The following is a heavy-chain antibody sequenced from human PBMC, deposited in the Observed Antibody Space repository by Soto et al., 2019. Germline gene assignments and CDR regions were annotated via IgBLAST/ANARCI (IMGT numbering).Heavy chain of an antibody. V-gene: IGHV1-3*01. D-gene: IGHD2-8*01. J-gene: IGHJ5*02. Sequence: RASVKVSCKASGYTFTSYAMHWVRQAPGQRLEWMGWINAGNGNTKYSQKFQGRVTITRDTSASTAYMELSSLRSEDTAVYYCAREGCTNGVCYSVWFDPWGQGTLVTVSS. CDR3: AREGCTNGVCYSVWFDP. CDR2: INAGNGNT. CDR1: GYTFTSYA.